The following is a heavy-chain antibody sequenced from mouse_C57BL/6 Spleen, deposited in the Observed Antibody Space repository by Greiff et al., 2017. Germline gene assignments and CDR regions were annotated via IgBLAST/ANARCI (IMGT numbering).Heavy chain of an antibody. J-gene: IGHJ4*01. CDR1: GFTFSSYG. Sequence: EVKLVEPGGGLVKPGGSLKLSCAASGFTFSSYGMHWVRQAPGKGLEWVAYICSGSSTIYYADTVKGRFTISRDNAKNTLFLQMISLKSEDAAMYDSATYYSNYGARDYWGQGTSVTVSS. V-gene: IGHV5-17*01. CDR3: ATYYSNYGARDY. D-gene: IGHD2-5*01. CDR2: ICSGSSTI.